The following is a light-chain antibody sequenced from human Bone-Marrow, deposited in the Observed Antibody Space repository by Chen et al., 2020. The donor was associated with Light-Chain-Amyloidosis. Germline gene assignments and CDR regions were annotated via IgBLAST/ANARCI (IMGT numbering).Light chain of an antibody. J-gene: IGKJ1*01. CDR2: GAS. Sequence: EIVLTQSPGTLSLSPGERVTLSCRASQSVSSTYLAWYQQKPGQAPRLLIYGASSRATGIPDRFSGSGSGTDFTLTISRLEPEDFAVYNCQQYGNSPCTFGQGTKVEIK. CDR1: QSVSSTY. V-gene: IGKV3-20*01. CDR3: QQYGNSPCT.